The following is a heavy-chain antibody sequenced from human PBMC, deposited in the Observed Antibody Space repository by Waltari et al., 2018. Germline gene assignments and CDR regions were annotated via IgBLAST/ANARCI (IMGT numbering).Heavy chain of an antibody. V-gene: IGHV3-48*01. D-gene: IGHD1-26*01. J-gene: IGHJ4*02. CDR1: GFTFSSYS. Sequence: EVQLVESGGGLVKPGGSLRLSCAASGFTFSSYSMNWVRQAPGEGLEGVSDVSSSSSTIYYADSVTGRFTISRDNAKNSLYLQMNSLRAEDTAVYYCASRPELLDYWGQGTLVIVSS. CDR2: VSSSSSTI. CDR3: ASRPELLDY.